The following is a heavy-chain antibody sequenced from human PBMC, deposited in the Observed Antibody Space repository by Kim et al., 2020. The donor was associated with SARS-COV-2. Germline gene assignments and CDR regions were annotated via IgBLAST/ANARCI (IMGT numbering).Heavy chain of an antibody. CDR3: ARCPSDIMFGYYKQYYYG. D-gene: IGHD3-9*01. V-gene: IGHV4-34*01. CDR1: GGSFSSNY. Sequence: SETLSLTCAAYGGSFSSNYWSWIRQSPGKGLEWIGDINPSGSTNYNPSLTSRVTISVDTSKNQFSLRLTSVTAADTAVYYCARCPSDIMFGYYKQYYYG. J-gene: IGHJ6*01. CDR2: INPSGST.